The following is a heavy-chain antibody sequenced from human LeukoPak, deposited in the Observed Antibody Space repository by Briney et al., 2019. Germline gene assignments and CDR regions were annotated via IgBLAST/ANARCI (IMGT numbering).Heavy chain of an antibody. Sequence: PSETLSLTCAVHGGSFSGYYWSWIRQPPGKGLEWIGEINHSGSTNYNPSLKSRVTISVDTSKNQFSLKLSSVTAADTAVYYCARRTALWFGELRWFDPWGQGTLVTVSS. CDR3: ARRTALWFGELRWFDP. J-gene: IGHJ5*02. CDR2: INHSGST. D-gene: IGHD3-10*01. CDR1: GGSFSGYY. V-gene: IGHV4-34*01.